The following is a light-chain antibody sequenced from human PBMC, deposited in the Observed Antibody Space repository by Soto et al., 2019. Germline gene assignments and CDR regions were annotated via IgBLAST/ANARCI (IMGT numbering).Light chain of an antibody. J-gene: IGKJ4*01. CDR1: QGISNY. CDR2: GAS. V-gene: IGKV1-27*01. CDR3: QMYNSVSLLT. Sequence: DIQMTQSPSSLSASVGDRVTITCRASQGISNYLAWYQQKPGKVPKLLIYGASTLQSGVPSRFSGSGSGTDFTLNISSLQPEDVATYYCQMYNSVSLLTFGGGTKVEIK.